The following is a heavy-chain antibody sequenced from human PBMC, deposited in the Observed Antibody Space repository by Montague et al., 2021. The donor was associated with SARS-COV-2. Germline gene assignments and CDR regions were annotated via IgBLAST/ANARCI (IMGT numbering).Heavy chain of an antibody. J-gene: IGHJ6*02. CDR1: GDSVSSNSAT. V-gene: IGHV6-1*01. CDR2: TYYRSKWYN. CDR3: TSGREGNYNVMDV. D-gene: IGHD1-1*01. Sequence: CAISGDSVSSNSATWNWVRQSPSRGREWLGRTYYRSKWYNDYAVXVRGRVTINPDTSKNQVSLQLNSVTPEDTAIYYCTSGREGNYNVMDVWGQGTTVTVSS.